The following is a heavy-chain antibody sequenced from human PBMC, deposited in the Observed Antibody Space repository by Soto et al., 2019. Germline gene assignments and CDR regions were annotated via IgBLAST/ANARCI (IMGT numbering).Heavy chain of an antibody. D-gene: IGHD1-26*01. CDR1: GGSISSYY. CDR3: ARAVGSWGAWFDP. Sequence: QVQLQESGPGLVKPSETLSLTCTVSGGSISSYYWSWIRQPPGKGLEWIGYIYYSGSTNYNPSLKSRVTISVDTSKNQFSLKLSSVTAADTAVYYCARAVGSWGAWFDPWGQGTLVTVSS. CDR2: IYYSGST. J-gene: IGHJ5*02. V-gene: IGHV4-59*01.